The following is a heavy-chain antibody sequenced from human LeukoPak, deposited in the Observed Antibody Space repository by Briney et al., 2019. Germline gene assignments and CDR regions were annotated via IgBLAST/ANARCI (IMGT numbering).Heavy chain of an antibody. J-gene: IGHJ6*02. D-gene: IGHD3-16*01. Sequence: PGGSLRLSCAASGFTFDNYATHWVRQAPGKGLEWVSGISWNSRSIGYTDSVRGRFAMSRDNAKNSLYLQMSNLRAEDTAVYFCARGGGLDVWGQGATVTVSS. CDR3: ARGGGLDV. CDR1: GFTFDNYA. V-gene: IGHV3-9*01. CDR2: ISWNSRSI.